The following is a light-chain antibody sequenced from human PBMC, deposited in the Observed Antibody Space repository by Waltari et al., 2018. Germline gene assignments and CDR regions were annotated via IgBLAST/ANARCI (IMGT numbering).Light chain of an antibody. CDR3: YSTTDNNLGV. V-gene: IGLV3-27*01. CDR2: QDS. J-gene: IGLJ1*01. CDR1: MLPKKY. Sequence: SSELTQPSSVSVSPGQTARLTCSGDMLPKKYTRCVQQKPGQAPVLVLYQDSARPSGIPERFSGSSSGTTVTLTISGAQVEDEADYYCYSTTDNNLGVFGPGTRVTVL.